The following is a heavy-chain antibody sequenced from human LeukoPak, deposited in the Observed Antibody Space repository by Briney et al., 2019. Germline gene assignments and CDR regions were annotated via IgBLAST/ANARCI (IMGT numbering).Heavy chain of an antibody. V-gene: IGHV1-18*01. CDR3: ARGQMRYSSSFAFDI. CDR1: GYTFTNYG. J-gene: IGHJ3*02. CDR2: ISAYNGNT. D-gene: IGHD6-6*01. Sequence: ASVKVSCKTSGYTFTNYGINWVRQAPGQGLEWMGWISAYNGNTNSAQKLQGRVTMTTDTSTSTAYMELRSLRSDDTAVYYCARGQMRYSSSFAFDIWGQGTMVTVSS.